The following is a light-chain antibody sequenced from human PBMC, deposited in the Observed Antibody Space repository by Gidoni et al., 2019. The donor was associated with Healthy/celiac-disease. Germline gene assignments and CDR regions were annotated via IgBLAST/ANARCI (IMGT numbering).Light chain of an antibody. CDR3: QQYYSTPLT. V-gene: IGKV4-1*01. J-gene: IGKJ4*01. CDR1: QSVLYSSNNKNY. CDR2: WAA. Sequence: VALGERATINCKSSQSVLYSSNNKNYLAWYQQKPGQPPKLLIYWAATRESGVPDRFSGSGSGTDFTLTISSLQAEDVAVYYCQQYYSTPLTFGGGTKVEIK.